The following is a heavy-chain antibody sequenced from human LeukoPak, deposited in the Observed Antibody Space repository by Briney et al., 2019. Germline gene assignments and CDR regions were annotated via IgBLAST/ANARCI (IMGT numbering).Heavy chain of an antibody. CDR1: GGSISSYY. D-gene: IGHD3-16*01. J-gene: IGHJ1*01. CDR2: ISSSGSAI. Sequence: LSLTCTVSGGSISSYYWSWIRQAPGKGLEWVSYISSSGSAIYYADSVKGRFTISRDNTKNSLYLQMNSLRAEDTAVYYCARGPRLPQYFQYWGQGTLVTVSS. V-gene: IGHV3-11*04. CDR3: ARGPRLPQYFQY.